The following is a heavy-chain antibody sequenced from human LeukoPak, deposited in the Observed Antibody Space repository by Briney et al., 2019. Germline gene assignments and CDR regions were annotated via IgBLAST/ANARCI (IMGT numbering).Heavy chain of an antibody. J-gene: IGHJ3*02. CDR2: ISVGATHI. Sequence: PGGSLRLSCAASGFSFSSYEMNWVRQAPGKGLEWVSYISVGATHIFYADSVKGRFTISRDNAKNSLYLQMNSLRAEDTAVYYCARDHSSVWPRRDAFDIWGQGTMVTVSS. CDR1: GFSFSSYE. D-gene: IGHD6-19*01. CDR3: ARDHSSVWPRRDAFDI. V-gene: IGHV3-48*03.